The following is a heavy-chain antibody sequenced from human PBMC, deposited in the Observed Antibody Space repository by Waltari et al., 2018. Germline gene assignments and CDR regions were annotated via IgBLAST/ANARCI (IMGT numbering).Heavy chain of an antibody. Sequence: QVQLVQSGAEVKKPGSSVKVSCKASGGTFSNCAISWVRQAPGQGLEWRGGIIPIFGRANYAQNFQGRVTITADESTSTAYMDLRSLRSDDTAVYYCARGFSYDTSGFYFYYWGQGTLVTVSS. CDR2: IIPIFGRA. CDR3: ARGFSYDTSGFYFYY. D-gene: IGHD3-22*01. CDR1: GGTFSNCA. J-gene: IGHJ4*02. V-gene: IGHV1-69*01.